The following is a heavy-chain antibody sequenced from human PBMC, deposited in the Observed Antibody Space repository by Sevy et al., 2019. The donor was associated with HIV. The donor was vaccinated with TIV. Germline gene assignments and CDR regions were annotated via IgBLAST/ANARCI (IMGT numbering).Heavy chain of an antibody. V-gene: IGHV3-30-3*01. CDR3: ASYSSALDAFDI. Sequence: GGSLRLSCAASGFTFSSYAMHWVRQAPGKGLEWVAVISYDGSNKYYADSVKGRFTISRDNSKNTLYLQMNSLRAGDTAVYYCASYSSALDAFDIWGQGTMVTVSS. J-gene: IGHJ3*02. CDR1: GFTFSSYA. D-gene: IGHD3-22*01. CDR2: ISYDGSNK.